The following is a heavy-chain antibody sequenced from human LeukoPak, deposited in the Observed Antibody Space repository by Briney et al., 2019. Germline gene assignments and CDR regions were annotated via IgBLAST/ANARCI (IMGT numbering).Heavy chain of an antibody. D-gene: IGHD3-9*01. CDR3: AYYDILTGYSVFDY. J-gene: IGHJ4*02. CDR2: IYYSGST. Sequence: PPETLSLTCTVSGGSISSSSYYWGWIRQPPGKGLEWIGSIYYSGSTYYNPSLKSRVTISVDTSKNQFSLKLSSVTAADTAVYYCAYYDILTGYSVFDYWGQGTLVTVSS. V-gene: IGHV4-39*01. CDR1: GGSISSSSYY.